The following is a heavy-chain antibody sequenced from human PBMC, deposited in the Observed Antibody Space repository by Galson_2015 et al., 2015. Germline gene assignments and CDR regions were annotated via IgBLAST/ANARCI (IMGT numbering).Heavy chain of an antibody. J-gene: IGHJ4*02. CDR3: AKPLTFYSDSSAYYVPPGFDS. Sequence: SLRLSCAASGFTFSNYAMTWVRQAPGKGLEWVSAISGAAGYTYYADSVEGRFTISRDNSRNSLFLQMNSLRAEDTAVYYCAKPLTFYSDSSAYYVPPGFDSWGQGTLVTVSS. D-gene: IGHD3-22*01. V-gene: IGHV3-23*01. CDR2: ISGAAGYT. CDR1: GFTFSNYA.